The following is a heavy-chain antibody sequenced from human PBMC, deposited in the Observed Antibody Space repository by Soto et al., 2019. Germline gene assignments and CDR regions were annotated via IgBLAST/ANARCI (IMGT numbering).Heavy chain of an antibody. CDR3: ARVFGFGGMDV. Sequence: SETLSLTCTVSGGSISSGGYDWSWIRQHPGRGLEWIGYIYYSGSTYYNPSLKSRVTISVDTSKNQFSLKLSSVTAADTAVYYCARVFGFGGMDVWGQGTTVTVS. D-gene: IGHD3-10*01. J-gene: IGHJ6*02. CDR1: GGSISSGGYD. CDR2: IYYSGST. V-gene: IGHV4-31*03.